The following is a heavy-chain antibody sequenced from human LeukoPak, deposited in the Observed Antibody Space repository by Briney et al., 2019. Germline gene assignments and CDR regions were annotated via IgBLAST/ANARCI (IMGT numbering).Heavy chain of an antibody. CDR1: GYTFTGYY. D-gene: IGHD4-11*01. CDR3: GRDEKTTVMRGI. CDR2: INPNSGGT. V-gene: IGHV1-2*02. J-gene: IGHJ3*02. Sequence: GASVKVSCKASGYTFTGYYMHWVRQAPGQGLEWMGWINPNSGGTNYAQKFQGRVTMTRDTSISTAYMELSRLRSDDTAVYYCGRDEKTTVMRGIWGQGTMVTVSS.